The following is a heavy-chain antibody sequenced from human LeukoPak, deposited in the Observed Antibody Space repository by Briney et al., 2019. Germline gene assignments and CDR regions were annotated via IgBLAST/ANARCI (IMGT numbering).Heavy chain of an antibody. CDR3: ARVGSSSWYVDY. CDR1: GFTFSSYW. D-gene: IGHD6-13*01. CDR2: INTDGSST. Sequence: QPGGSLRLSCAASGFTFSSYWMHWVRQAPGKGLVWVSRINTDGSSTSYADSVKGRFTISRDNAKNTLYLQMNSLRAEDTAVYYCARVGSSSWYVDYWGQGTLVTVSS. J-gene: IGHJ4*02. V-gene: IGHV3-74*01.